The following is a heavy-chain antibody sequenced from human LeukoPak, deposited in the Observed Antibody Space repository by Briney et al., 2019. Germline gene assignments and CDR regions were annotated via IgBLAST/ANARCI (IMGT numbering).Heavy chain of an antibody. CDR1: GFTFSSYW. CDR2: INSDGSST. Sequence: GGSLRLSCAASGFTFSSYWMHWVRQAPGKGLVWVSRINSDGSSTSYADSVKGRFTISRDNAKNTLYLQMNSLRAEDTAVYYCARGEGYYYYYMDVWGNGTTVTVSS. J-gene: IGHJ6*03. D-gene: IGHD1-26*01. V-gene: IGHV3-74*01. CDR3: ARGEGYYYYYMDV.